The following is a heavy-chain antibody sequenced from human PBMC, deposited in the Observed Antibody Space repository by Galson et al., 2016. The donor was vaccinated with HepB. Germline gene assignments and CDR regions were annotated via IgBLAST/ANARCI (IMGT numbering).Heavy chain of an antibody. D-gene: IGHD3-22*01. V-gene: IGHV1-3*01. Sequence: SCKAPGYTFTSYVIHWVRQAPGQRLEWMGWINAGNGNTKYSQKFQGRVTITRDTSASTAYMELSSLRSEDTAVYYCAREYWTYYYDSSGYYFDYWGQGTLVTVSS. CDR1: GYTFTSYV. CDR3: AREYWTYYYDSSGYYFDY. CDR2: INAGNGNT. J-gene: IGHJ4*02.